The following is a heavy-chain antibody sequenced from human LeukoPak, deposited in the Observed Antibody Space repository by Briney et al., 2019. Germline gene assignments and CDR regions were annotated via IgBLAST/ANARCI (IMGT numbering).Heavy chain of an antibody. D-gene: IGHD3-16*01. J-gene: IGHJ4*02. CDR1: GFTVITND. CDR2: LYSDGNT. Sequence: GGSLRLSCAASGFTVITNDMTWVRQAPGKGLEWVSVLYSDGNTKYADSVQGRFTISRDNSKNTLYLEMNSLSPDDTAVYYCXXGVXPLAXXTLAYWXQGTLVTVSS. V-gene: IGHV3-53*01. CDR3: XXGVXPLAXXTLAY.